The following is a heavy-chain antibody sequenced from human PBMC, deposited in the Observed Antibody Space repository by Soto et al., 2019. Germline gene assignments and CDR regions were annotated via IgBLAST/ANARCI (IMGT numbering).Heavy chain of an antibody. CDR1: GGTFSSYA. J-gene: IGHJ5*02. Sequence: SVKVSCKASGGTFSSYAISWVRQAPGQGLEWMGGIIPIFGTANYAQKFQGRVTITADESTSTAYMELSSLRSEDTAVYYCARERRYYYGSGSFAKDNWFDPWGQGTLVTVSS. CDR3: ARERRYYYGSGSFAKDNWFDP. V-gene: IGHV1-69*13. D-gene: IGHD3-10*01. CDR2: IIPIFGTA.